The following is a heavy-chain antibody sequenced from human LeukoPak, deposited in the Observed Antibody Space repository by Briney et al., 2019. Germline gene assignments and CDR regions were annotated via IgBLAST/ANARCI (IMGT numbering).Heavy chain of an antibody. Sequence: TGGSLRLSCGGSGFTFSQYGVNWVRQAPGKGLEWVSYITSGVNIYYADSVKGRFTISRDNAKKSTYLQMNSLRAEDTAVYYCARVTFCSTSSCYRYMDLWGKGTTVTVSS. D-gene: IGHD2-2*01. CDR3: ARVTFCSTSSCYRYMDL. CDR1: GFTFSQYG. V-gene: IGHV3-69-1*01. CDR2: ITSGVNI. J-gene: IGHJ6*03.